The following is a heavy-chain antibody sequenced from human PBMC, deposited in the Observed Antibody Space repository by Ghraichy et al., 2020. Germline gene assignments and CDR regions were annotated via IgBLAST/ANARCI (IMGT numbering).Heavy chain of an antibody. CDR3: AHSSSRHNYYYYGMDV. CDR2: MNPNSGNT. J-gene: IGHJ6*02. V-gene: IGHV1-8*01. D-gene: IGHD6-6*01. Sequence: ASVKVSCKASGDTLTNYDINWVRQATGQGLEWMGWMNPNSGNTGYAQKFQGRVTMTRNTSISTVYMELSSLRSEDTAVYYCAHSSSRHNYYYYGMDVWGQGTTVTVSS. CDR1: GDTLTNYD.